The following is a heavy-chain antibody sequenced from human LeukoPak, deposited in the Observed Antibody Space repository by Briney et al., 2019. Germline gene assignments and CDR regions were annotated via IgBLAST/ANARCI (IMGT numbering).Heavy chain of an antibody. CDR3: ARWDDSDWGFGN. D-gene: IGHD6-19*01. Sequence: SETLSLTCIVSGVSISSYSWNWIRQSPGKGLEWVGYFSNRGTTSYNLSLNSRVTISVDTSKNQLSLKLTSVTDADTAVYYCARWDDSDWGFGNWGPGTLVTVSS. J-gene: IGHJ4*02. V-gene: IGHV4-59*08. CDR1: GVSISSYS. CDR2: FSNRGTT.